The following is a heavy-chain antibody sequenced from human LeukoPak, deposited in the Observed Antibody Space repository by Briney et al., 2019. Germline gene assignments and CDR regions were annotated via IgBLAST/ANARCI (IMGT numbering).Heavy chain of an antibody. V-gene: IGHV4-4*02. CDR3: ARQKWEQQGRDYYFNGLDV. J-gene: IGHJ6*02. CDR2: IYLYGTT. Sequence: SETLSLTCSVSIGSISSSKWWSWVRQSPVKGPEWIGEIYLYGTTNYNPSFTSRVTMSVDRSRNQFSLKLTSVTAADTAVYYCARQKWEQQGRDYYFNGLDVWGPGTTVIVSS. D-gene: IGHD1/OR15-1a*01. CDR1: IGSISSSKW.